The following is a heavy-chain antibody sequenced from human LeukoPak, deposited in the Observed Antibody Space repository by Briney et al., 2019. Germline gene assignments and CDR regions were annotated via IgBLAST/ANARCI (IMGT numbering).Heavy chain of an antibody. CDR1: GGSLSSYY. CDR3: ARHGYSTGWYSRAHFDF. J-gene: IGHJ4*02. V-gene: IGHV4-59*01. D-gene: IGHD6-19*01. Sequence: PSETLSLTCTASGGSLSSYYWSWIRQPPGKGLEWIGSIFTSGSPNYNPSLKNRVTISVNTSTNHSSLKLTSVTATDTAVYYCARHGYSTGWYSRAHFDFLGQGTLVTVSP. CDR2: IFTSGSP.